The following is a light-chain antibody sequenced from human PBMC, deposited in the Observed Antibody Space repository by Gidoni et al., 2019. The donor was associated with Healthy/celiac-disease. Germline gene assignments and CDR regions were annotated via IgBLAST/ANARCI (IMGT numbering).Light chain of an antibody. J-gene: IGKJ3*01. Sequence: DIQMTQSTSSLSASVGDRVTITCRASQGISNYLAWYQQKPGKVPKLLIYAASTLQSGVPSRFSGSGSGTDFTLTISSLQPEDVATYYCQKYNSALSWTFGPGTKVDIK. CDR2: AAS. CDR1: QGISNY. CDR3: QKYNSALSWT. V-gene: IGKV1-27*01.